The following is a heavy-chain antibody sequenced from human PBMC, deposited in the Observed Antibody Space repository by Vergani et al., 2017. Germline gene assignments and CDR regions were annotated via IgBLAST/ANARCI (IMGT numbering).Heavy chain of an antibody. CDR3: ARDRLLDTAMATAPDFEMAWYYYYGMDV. J-gene: IGHJ6*02. D-gene: IGHD5-18*01. V-gene: IGHV4-59*11. CDR1: GGSISSHY. Sequence: QVQLQESGPGLVKPSETLSLTCTVSGGSISSHYWSWIRQPPGKGLEWIGYIYYSGSTNYNPSLKSRGTISVDTSKNQFSLKLSSVTAADPAVYYCARDRLLDTAMATAPDFEMAWYYYYGMDVWGQGTTVTVSS. CDR2: IYYSGST.